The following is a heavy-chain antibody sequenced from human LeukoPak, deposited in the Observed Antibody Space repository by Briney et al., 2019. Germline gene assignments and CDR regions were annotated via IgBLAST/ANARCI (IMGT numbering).Heavy chain of an antibody. CDR2: IYYSGST. D-gene: IGHD1-26*01. Sequence: PSETLSLTCTVSGGSISSYYWSWIRQPPGKGLEWIGYIYYSGSTNYNPSLKSRVTISVDTSKNQFSLKLSSVTAADTAVYYCARQTKKWEPPPNWGQGTLVTVSS. CDR1: GGSISSYY. V-gene: IGHV4-59*08. CDR3: ARQTKKWEPPPN. J-gene: IGHJ4*02.